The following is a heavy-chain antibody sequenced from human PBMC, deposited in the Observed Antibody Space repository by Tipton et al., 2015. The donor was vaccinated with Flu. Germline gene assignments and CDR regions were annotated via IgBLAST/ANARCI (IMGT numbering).Heavy chain of an antibody. J-gene: IGHJ6*02. V-gene: IGHV3-48*03. CDR2: IINSGNSI. CDR3: ARILGTVGEKWYYVMDV. Sequence: SLRLSCTASGFTFSTYEMTWVRQAPGKGLEWVSHIINSGNSIYYADSAKGRFTISRDNAKNLLYLQMNALRAEDTAIYYCARILGTVGEKWYYVMDVWGQGTTVTVSS. CDR1: GFTFSTYE. D-gene: IGHD1-26*01.